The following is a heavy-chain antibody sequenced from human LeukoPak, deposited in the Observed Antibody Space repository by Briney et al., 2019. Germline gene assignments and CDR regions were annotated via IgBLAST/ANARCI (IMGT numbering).Heavy chain of an antibody. CDR3: ARRHCSSTSCYRYYYMDV. CDR1: GYTFTSYG. D-gene: IGHD2-2*01. J-gene: IGHJ6*03. Sequence: ASVKVSCKASGYTFTSYGISWVRQAPGQGLEWMGWISAYNGNTNYAQKLQGRVTMTTDTSTSTAYMELRSLRSGDTAVYYCARRHCSSTSCYRYYYMDVWGKGTTVTVSS. CDR2: ISAYNGNT. V-gene: IGHV1-18*01.